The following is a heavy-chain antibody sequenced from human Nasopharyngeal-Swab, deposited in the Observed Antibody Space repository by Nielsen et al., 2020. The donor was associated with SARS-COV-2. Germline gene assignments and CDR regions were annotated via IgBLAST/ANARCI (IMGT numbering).Heavy chain of an antibody. V-gene: IGHV1-3*01. CDR3: ARRTTFYGSGSLLHYYYYYGMDV. CDR1: GYTFTSYA. J-gene: IGHJ6*02. D-gene: IGHD3-10*01. Sequence: ASVKVSCKASGYTFTSYAMHWVRQAPGQRLEWMGWINAGNGNTKYSQKFQGRVTMTTDTSTSTAYMELRSLRSDDTAVYYCARRTTFYGSGSLLHYYYYYGMDVWGQGTTVTVSS. CDR2: INAGNGNT.